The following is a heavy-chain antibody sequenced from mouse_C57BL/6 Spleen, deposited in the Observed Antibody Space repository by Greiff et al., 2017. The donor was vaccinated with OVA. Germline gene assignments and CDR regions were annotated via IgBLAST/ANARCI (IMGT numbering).Heavy chain of an antibody. CDR3: ARRESHLNFDD. CDR2: IDPSDSET. V-gene: IGHV1-52*01. Sequence: QVQLQQPGAELVRPGSSVKLSCKASGYTFTSYWMHWVKQRPIQGLEWIGNIDPSDSETHYNQKFKDKATLTVDKSSNTAYMQLSSLTSEDSAVYYCARRESHLNFDDWGKGTTVTVSS. J-gene: IGHJ1*03. CDR1: GYTFTSYW.